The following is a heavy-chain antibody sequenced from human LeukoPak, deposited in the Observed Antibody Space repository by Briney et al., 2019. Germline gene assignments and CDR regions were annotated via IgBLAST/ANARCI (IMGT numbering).Heavy chain of an antibody. V-gene: IGHV4-59*11. CDR2: ISNSGST. Sequence: SETLSLTCSVSGGSISSHYWSWIRQPPGKGLEWIGYISNSGSTDYNPSLKRRVTISLNTSKTQFSLKLSSVTAADTAVYYCARGRSAAGNFDYWGQGTLVTVSS. D-gene: IGHD6-13*01. CDR3: ARGRSAAGNFDY. J-gene: IGHJ4*02. CDR1: GGSISSHY.